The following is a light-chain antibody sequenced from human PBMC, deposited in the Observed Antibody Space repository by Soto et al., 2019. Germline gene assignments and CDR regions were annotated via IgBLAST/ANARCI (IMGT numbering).Light chain of an antibody. CDR2: AAS. J-gene: IGKJ1*01. CDR3: PKYNSAPTWT. Sequence: DIEVTQTPSTLSGSVGDRGTITCRASQGISNYLAWYQKKPGKVPKLLIYAASTLQSGVPSRFSGSGSGTDFTLTISSLQPEDVAIYYCPKYNSAPTWTFGQGTKVDI. V-gene: IGKV1-27*01. CDR1: QGISNY.